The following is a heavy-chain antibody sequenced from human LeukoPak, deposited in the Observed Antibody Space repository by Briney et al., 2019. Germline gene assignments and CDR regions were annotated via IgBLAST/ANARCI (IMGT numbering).Heavy chain of an antibody. D-gene: IGHD3-16*01. J-gene: IGHJ3*02. CDR1: GFTFSTYW. Sequence: GGSLRLSCAASGFTFSTYWMHWVRQAPGKGLVWVSRIDSDGSHTNYADSVKGRFTISRDNARNTLYLQMNSLRAEDTAVYYCPGGLGNGAFDIWGQGTMVIVSS. CDR3: PGGLGNGAFDI. V-gene: IGHV3-74*01. CDR2: IDSDGSHT.